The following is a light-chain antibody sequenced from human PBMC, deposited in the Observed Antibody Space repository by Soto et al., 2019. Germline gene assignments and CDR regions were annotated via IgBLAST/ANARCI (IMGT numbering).Light chain of an antibody. V-gene: IGKV3-20*01. Sequence: EIVLTQSPGTLSLSPGERATLSCRASQSVSNSYLAWYQQKPGQAPRLLIYGASTRATDIPDRFSGSGSGTDFTLTISRLEPEDFAVYFCQQYSRLPLTFGGGTKVEIK. J-gene: IGKJ4*01. CDR2: GAS. CDR3: QQYSRLPLT. CDR1: QSVSNSY.